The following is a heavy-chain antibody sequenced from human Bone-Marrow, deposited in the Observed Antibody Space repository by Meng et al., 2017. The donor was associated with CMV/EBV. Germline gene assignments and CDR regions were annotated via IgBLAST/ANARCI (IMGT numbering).Heavy chain of an antibody. D-gene: IGHD2-2*01. V-gene: IGHV4-39*01. CDR3: ARQRGEYCSSTSCPEDPYYYYYGMDV. Sequence: SETLSLTCTVSGGSISSSSYYWGWIRQAPGKGLEWIGSIYYSGSTYYNPSLKSRVTISVDTSKNQFSLKLSSVTAADTAVYYCARQRGEYCSSTSCPEDPYYYYYGMDVWGQGTTVTVSS. J-gene: IGHJ6*02. CDR2: IYYSGST. CDR1: GGSISSSSYY.